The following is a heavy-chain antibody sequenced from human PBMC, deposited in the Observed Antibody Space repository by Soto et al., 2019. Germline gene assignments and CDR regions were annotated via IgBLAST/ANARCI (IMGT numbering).Heavy chain of an antibody. Sequence: SETLSLTCAVSGVSISSGNWWTWVRQSPQRGLEYIGEIFHDGTANYYPSFERRVAISVDTSKNQFSLKLTSVIAADTAIYFCARLVYDTRLNYMYFDFWGQGTLVTVSS. J-gene: IGHJ4*02. D-gene: IGHD3-10*01. CDR3: ARLVYDTRLNYMYFDF. V-gene: IGHV4-4*02. CDR1: GVSISSGNW. CDR2: IFHDGTA.